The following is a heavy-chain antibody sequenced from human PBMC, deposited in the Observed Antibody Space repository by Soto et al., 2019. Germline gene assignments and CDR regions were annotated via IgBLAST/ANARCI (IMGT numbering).Heavy chain of an antibody. J-gene: IGHJ6*03. D-gene: IGHD2-2*01. V-gene: IGHV3-23*01. Sequence: GGSLRLSCAASGFTFSNYAMSWVRQAPGKGLEWVSAISYSGGSTYYADSVKGRFTISRDNTKNTLYLQMNSLRAEDTAVYFCAKDRARGYCTSTGCYGDYYYYMDVWGKGTTVTVS. CDR1: GFTFSNYA. CDR2: ISYSGGST. CDR3: AKDRARGYCTSTGCYGDYYYYMDV.